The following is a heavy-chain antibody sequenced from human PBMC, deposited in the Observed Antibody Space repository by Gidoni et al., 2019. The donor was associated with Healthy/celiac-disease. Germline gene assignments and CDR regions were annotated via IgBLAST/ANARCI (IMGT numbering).Heavy chain of an antibody. CDR1: GFTFSSYA. CDR2: ISGSGGST. CDR3: ANVGTARYYYGMDV. J-gene: IGHJ6*02. D-gene: IGHD5-18*01. V-gene: IGHV3-23*01. Sequence: EVQLLESGGGLVQPGGSLRLSCAASGFTFSSYAMSWVRPAPGKGLEWVSAISGSGGSTYYADSVKGRFTISRDNSKNTLYLQMNSLRAEDTAVYYCANVGTARYYYGMDVWGQGTTVTVSS.